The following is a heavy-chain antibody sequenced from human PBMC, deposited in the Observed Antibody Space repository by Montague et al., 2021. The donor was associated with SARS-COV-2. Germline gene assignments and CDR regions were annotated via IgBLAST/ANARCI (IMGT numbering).Heavy chain of an antibody. CDR3: ARGTKRVFTYDYDSGGYASDY. J-gene: IGHJ4*02. V-gene: IGHV4-59*12. D-gene: IGHD3-22*01. CDR2: LYYSGST. CDR1: GGSISDYY. Sequence: SETLSLTCSVSGGSISDYYWSWIRQPPGKGLEWIGHLYYSGSTTYKPSLKSRVTMSVDTSKNQFSLKLSSVTVADTAVYYCARGTKRVFTYDYDSGGYASDYWGQGTLVTVSS.